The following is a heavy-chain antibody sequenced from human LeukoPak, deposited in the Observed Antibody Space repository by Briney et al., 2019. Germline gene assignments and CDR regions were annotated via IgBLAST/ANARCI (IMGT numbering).Heavy chain of an antibody. Sequence: SETLSLTCTVSGGSISSYYWSWIRQPPGKGLEWIGYIYYSGSTNYNPSLKSRVTISVDTSKNQFSLKLSSVTAADTAVYYCAITAAYCGGDCYSRYFDYWGQGTLVTVSS. CDR3: AITAAYCGGDCYSRYFDY. D-gene: IGHD2-21*02. CDR2: IYYSGST. V-gene: IGHV4-59*12. CDR1: GGSISSYY. J-gene: IGHJ4*02.